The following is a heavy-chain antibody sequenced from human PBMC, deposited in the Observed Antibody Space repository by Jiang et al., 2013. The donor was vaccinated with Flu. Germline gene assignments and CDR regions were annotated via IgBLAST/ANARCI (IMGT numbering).Heavy chain of an antibody. D-gene: IGHD2-15*01. J-gene: IGHJ4*02. V-gene: IGHV6-1*01. Sequence: SRGLEWLGRTYYRSKWYNDYAVSVKSRITINPDTSKNQFSLQLNSVTPEDTAIYYCARDTPLTLSCFDSWGQGTLVTVSS. CDR2: TYYRSKWYN. CDR3: ARDTPLTLSCFDS.